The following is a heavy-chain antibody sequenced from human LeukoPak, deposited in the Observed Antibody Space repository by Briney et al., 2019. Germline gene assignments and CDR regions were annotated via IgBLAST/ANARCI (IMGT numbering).Heavy chain of an antibody. D-gene: IGHD5-12*01. J-gene: IGHJ4*02. CDR2: MNPNSGNT. Sequence: ASVKVSCKAFEYTFTSYDINWVRQATGQRLEWMGWMNPNSGNTGYAQKFQGRVTMTRNTSISTAYMELSSLTSEDTAVYYCARGRHPGPTWISEYWGQGTLVTVSS. CDR3: ARGRHPGPTWISEY. CDR1: EYTFTSYD. V-gene: IGHV1-8*01.